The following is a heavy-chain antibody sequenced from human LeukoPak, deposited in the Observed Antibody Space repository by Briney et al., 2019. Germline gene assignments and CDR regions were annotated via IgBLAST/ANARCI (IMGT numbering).Heavy chain of an antibody. J-gene: IGHJ6*02. CDR1: GFTFSSYW. CDR3: ASLGYCSGGSCYFYGMDV. CDR2: ISYDGSNK. Sequence: PGGSLRLSCAASGFTFSSYWMSWVRQAPGKGLEWVAVISYDGSNKYYADSVKGRFTISRDKSKNTLYLQMNSLRAEDTAVYYCASLGYCSGGSCYFYGMDVWGQGTTVTVSS. V-gene: IGHV3-30-3*01. D-gene: IGHD2-15*01.